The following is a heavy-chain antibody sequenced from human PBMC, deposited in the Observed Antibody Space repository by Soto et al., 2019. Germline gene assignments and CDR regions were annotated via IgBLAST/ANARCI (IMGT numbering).Heavy chain of an antibody. D-gene: IGHD3-3*01. CDR1: GXTFGDYS. V-gene: IGHV3-49*04. CDR2: IRSKAYGGTT. CDR3: TRHNDYDFWSGYYFLAY. J-gene: IGHJ4*02. Sequence: GSLRLSCTASGXTFGDYSMSWVRQAPGKGLEWVGFIRSKAYGGTTEYAASLKGRFTISRDDSKSIAYLQMNSLKTEDPAVYYCTRHNDYDFWSGYYFLAYWGQGTLVTVSS.